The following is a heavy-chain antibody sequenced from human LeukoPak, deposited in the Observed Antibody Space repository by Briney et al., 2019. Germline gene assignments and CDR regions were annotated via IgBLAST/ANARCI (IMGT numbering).Heavy chain of an antibody. Sequence: ASVKVSCKASGYTFTDFYKHWIRQAPGQGLEWMGWINPNSGGTNYAQKFQGRVTMTRDTSISTAYMEVSRLRSDDTAVYYCARVVAYDSSGPARTTDYWGQGTLVTVSS. D-gene: IGHD3-22*01. CDR2: INPNSGGT. J-gene: IGHJ4*02. CDR1: GYTFTDFY. CDR3: ARVVAYDSSGPARTTDY. V-gene: IGHV1-2*02.